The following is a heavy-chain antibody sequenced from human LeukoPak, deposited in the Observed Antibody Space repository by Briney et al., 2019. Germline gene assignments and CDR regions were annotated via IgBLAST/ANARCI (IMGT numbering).Heavy chain of an antibody. Sequence: SETLSLTCTVSGGSINSYYWNWIRQPAWKGLEWIGRMSITGSTNYNPSLKSRVTVSVDTSKNQFSLNLSSVTAADTAVYYCARGPSRYTFDSWGQGTLVTVSS. D-gene: IGHD3-9*01. CDR2: MSITGST. J-gene: IGHJ4*02. CDR1: GGSINSYY. CDR3: ARGPSRYTFDS. V-gene: IGHV4-4*07.